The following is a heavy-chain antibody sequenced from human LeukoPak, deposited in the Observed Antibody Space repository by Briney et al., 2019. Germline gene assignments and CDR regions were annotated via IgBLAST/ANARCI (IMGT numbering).Heavy chain of an antibody. Sequence: GGSLRLSCAASGFTFSNAWMSWVRQAPGLGLEWVGRIKSKTDGGPTDYAAPVKGRFTISRDDSKNTLYLQMNSLKTEDTAVYYCTTDLPDSSGDLTYWGQGTLVTVSS. CDR3: TTDLPDSSGDLTY. D-gene: IGHD3-22*01. V-gene: IGHV3-15*01. CDR1: GFTFSNAW. J-gene: IGHJ4*02. CDR2: IKSKTDGGPT.